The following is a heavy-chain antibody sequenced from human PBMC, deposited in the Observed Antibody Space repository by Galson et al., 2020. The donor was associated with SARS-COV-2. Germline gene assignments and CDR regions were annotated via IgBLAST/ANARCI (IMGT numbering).Heavy chain of an antibody. D-gene: IGHD3-22*01. V-gene: IGHV2-5*02. J-gene: IGHJ4*02. CDR2: IYWDDAE. CDR1: GFSPSSSGVG. CDR3: AHVLYFESSGYWGFDY. Sequence: SGPTLVKHTQTLTLTCTFSGFSPSSSGVGVGWIRQPPGKALEWLALIYWDDAEHYSPSLKSRLTITKATSKNQVVLTMTNMDPVDTGTYFCAHVLYFESSGYWGFDYWGQGTRVIVSS.